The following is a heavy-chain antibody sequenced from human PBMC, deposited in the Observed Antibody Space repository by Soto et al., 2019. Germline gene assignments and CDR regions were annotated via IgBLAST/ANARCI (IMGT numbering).Heavy chain of an antibody. V-gene: IGHV1-2*04. CDR2: INPKSGGT. J-gene: IGHJ6*02. D-gene: IGHD2-8*01. CDR3: ARGDSTDCSNGVCSFFYNHDMDV. Sequence: ASVKVSCKASGYTFTGYHIHWVRQAPGQGLEWLGRINPKSGGTSTAQKFQGWVTMTTDTSISTASMELTRLTSDDTAIYYCARGDSTDCSNGVCSFFYNHDMDVWGQGTTVTVSS. CDR1: GYTFTGYH.